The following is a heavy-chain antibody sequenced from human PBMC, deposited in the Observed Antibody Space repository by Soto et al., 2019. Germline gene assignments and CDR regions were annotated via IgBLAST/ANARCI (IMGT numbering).Heavy chain of an antibody. CDR2: ISYDGSNK. D-gene: IGHD1-26*01. CDR3: ARDGRQPAPYYGMDI. V-gene: IGHV3-30-3*01. J-gene: IGHJ6*02. Sequence: PGGSLRLSCAASGFTFSSYAMHWIRQAPGKGLEWVAVISYDGSNKYYADSVKGRFTISRDNSKNTLYLQMNSLRAEDTAVYYCARDGRQPAPYYGMDIWGQGTPVTVSS. CDR1: GFTFSSYA.